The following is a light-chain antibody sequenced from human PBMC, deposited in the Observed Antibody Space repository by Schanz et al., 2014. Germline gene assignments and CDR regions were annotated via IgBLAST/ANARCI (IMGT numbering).Light chain of an antibody. CDR1: SSDIGAYDL. CDR2: EAN. J-gene: IGLJ2*01. CDR3: SSYAGSNNWRV. V-gene: IGLV2-14*02. Sequence: QSALTQPASVSGSPGQSITISCSGTSSDIGAYDLVSWYQQYPDKVPKLMIYEANKRPSGVSNRFSGSKSGNTASLTVSGLQAEDEADYYCSSYAGSNNWRVFGGGTKLTVL.